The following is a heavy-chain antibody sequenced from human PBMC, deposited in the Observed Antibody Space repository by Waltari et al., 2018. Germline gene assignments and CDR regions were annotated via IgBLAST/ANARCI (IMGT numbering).Heavy chain of an antibody. CDR2: RKQDGREK. D-gene: IGHD2-15*01. CDR3: ARLGSGGGYFDY. V-gene: IGHV3-7*04. J-gene: IGHJ4*02. CDR1: RFPFSRSV. Sequence: EVQLVESGGGLVQPGGSLRPCCAAPRFPFSRSVTTWFRQAPGKGLEWVANRKQDGREKYYVDSVKGRFTIARDNAKNSLYLQMNSLRAEDTAVYYCARLGSGGGYFDYWGQGTLVTVSS.